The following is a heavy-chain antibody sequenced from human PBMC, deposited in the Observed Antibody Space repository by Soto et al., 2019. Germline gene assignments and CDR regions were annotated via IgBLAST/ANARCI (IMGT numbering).Heavy chain of an antibody. Sequence: QITLKESGPTLVKPTQTLTLTCTFSGFSLSTSGVGVGWIRQPPGKALEWLAVIYWDDDKRYSPSLKSRLTIAKDTSTNQVVLTTANIDPVYTATYYCADSVGITIFGVVDWFDPWGQGTLATVA. CDR3: ADSVGITIFGVVDWFDP. CDR1: GFSLSTSGVG. CDR2: IYWDDDK. V-gene: IGHV2-5*02. J-gene: IGHJ5*02. D-gene: IGHD3-3*01.